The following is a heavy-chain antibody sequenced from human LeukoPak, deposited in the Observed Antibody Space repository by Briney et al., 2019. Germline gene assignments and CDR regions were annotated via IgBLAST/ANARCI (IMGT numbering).Heavy chain of an antibody. CDR3: ATTSYDFWSGYSNDAFDI. D-gene: IGHD3-3*01. CDR1: GFSFSTYW. J-gene: IGHJ3*02. CDR2: IKSKTDGGTT. Sequence: GGSLRLSCEVSGFSFSTYWMSWVRQAPGKGPEWVGRIKSKTDGGTTDYAAPVKGRFTISRDDSKNTLYLQMNSLKTEDTAVYYCATTSYDFWSGYSNDAFDIWGQGTMVTVSS. V-gene: IGHV3-15*01.